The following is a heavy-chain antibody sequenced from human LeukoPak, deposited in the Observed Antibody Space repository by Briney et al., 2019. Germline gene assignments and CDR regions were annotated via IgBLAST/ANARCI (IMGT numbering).Heavy chain of an antibody. V-gene: IGHV1-2*02. CDR2: IKPNSGDT. CDR3: ATKKYSGSFYAF. D-gene: IGHD1-26*01. CDR1: GYSSTDYY. J-gene: IGHJ4*02. Sequence: GASVKVSCTASGYSSTDYYIYWARQAPGQGLEWMGWIKPNSGDTNYVQKFEGRVTMTRDTSISTAYMELSSLRSDDTAVYYCATKKYSGSFYAFWGQGTLVTVSS.